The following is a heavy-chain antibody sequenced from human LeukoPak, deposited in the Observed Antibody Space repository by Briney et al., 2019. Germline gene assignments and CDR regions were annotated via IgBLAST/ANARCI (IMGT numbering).Heavy chain of an antibody. Sequence: GGSLRLSCAASGFTFSSYWMYWVRQAPGKGLVWVSRINSDESSTSYADSVKGRFAISRDNAKNTLYLQMNSLRAEDTAVYYCARDGAYSTIFYWGQGTLVTVSS. V-gene: IGHV3-74*01. D-gene: IGHD3-3*01. CDR2: INSDESST. CDR3: ARDGAYSTIFY. J-gene: IGHJ4*01. CDR1: GFTFSSYW.